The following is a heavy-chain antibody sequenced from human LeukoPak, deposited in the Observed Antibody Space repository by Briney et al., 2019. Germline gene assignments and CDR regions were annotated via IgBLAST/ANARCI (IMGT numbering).Heavy chain of an antibody. V-gene: IGHV3-7*04. CDR2: INEDGSDK. J-gene: IGHJ5*02. D-gene: IGHD6-13*01. CDR1: GFTFSTYW. Sequence: GGSLRLSCAASGFTFSTYWMSWVRQAPGKGLEWVANINEDGSDKYYVDSVKGRFTISRDNAENSLYLQMNSLRADDTAVYYCARGQKLASWGQGTLVTISS. CDR3: ARGQKLAS.